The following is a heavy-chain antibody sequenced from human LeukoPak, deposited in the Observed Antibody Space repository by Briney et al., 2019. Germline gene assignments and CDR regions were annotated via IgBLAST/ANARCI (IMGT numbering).Heavy chain of an antibody. V-gene: IGHV4-34*01. CDR1: GGSFSGYY. CDR3: ARVSGSYLDY. CDR2: INHSGST. J-gene: IGHJ4*02. D-gene: IGHD1-26*01. Sequence: SETLSLTCAVYGGSFSGYYWSWIRQPPGKGLEWIGEINHSGSTNYNPSLKSRVTISVDTSKNQFSLKLSSVTAADTAVYYCARVSGSYLDYWGQGTLVTVSS.